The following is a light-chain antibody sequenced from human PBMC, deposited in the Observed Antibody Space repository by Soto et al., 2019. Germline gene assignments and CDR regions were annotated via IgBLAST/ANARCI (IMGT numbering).Light chain of an antibody. J-gene: IGLJ2*01. Sequence: QSALTQPASVSGSPGQSITISCTGISNDVGTYNLVSWYQHHPGKAPKLIMYEASKRPSGVPNRFSGSKSGNTASLTISGLHAEDEADYYCCSYGRSVVFGGGTKVTVL. CDR3: CSYGRSVV. CDR2: EAS. V-gene: IGLV2-23*01. CDR1: SNDVGTYNL.